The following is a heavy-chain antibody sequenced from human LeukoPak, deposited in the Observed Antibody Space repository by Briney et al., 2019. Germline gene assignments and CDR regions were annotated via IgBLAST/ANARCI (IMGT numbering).Heavy chain of an antibody. D-gene: IGHD6-19*01. CDR2: ISWNSGSI. CDR1: GFTFDDYA. CDR3: VKHGYSSGWPQVPCDS. V-gene: IGHV3-9*01. J-gene: IGHJ4*02. Sequence: GRSLRLSCAASGFTFDDYAMHWVRQAPGKGLEWVSGISWNSGSIGYADSVKGRFTISRDNAKNTLYLQMNSLRAEDTALYYCVKHGYSSGWPQVPCDSWGQGTLVTVSS.